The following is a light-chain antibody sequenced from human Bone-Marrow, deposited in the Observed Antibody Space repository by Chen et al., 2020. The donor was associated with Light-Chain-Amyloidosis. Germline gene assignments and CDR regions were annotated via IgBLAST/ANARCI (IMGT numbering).Light chain of an antibody. CDR3: CSYAGTSIPYV. J-gene: IGLJ1*01. CDR1: SSDVATYNL. CDR2: GAT. V-gene: IGLV2-23*01. Sequence: QSALTQPASMSGSPGQSITISCTGVSSDVATYNLVSWYQQLPGKAPKLVIYGATTRPSGVSNRFSGSMSGRTASLTISGLQAEDEGDYYCCSYAGTSIPYVFGTGTKVTVL.